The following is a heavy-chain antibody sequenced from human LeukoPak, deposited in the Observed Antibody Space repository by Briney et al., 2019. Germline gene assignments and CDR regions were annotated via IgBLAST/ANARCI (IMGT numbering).Heavy chain of an antibody. CDR2: IYGGRST. CDR1: GFPVRNNY. V-gene: IGHV3-66*01. J-gene: IGHJ3*02. Sequence: GGSLRLSCAASGFPVRNNYMHWVRQALGKGLEWVSVIYGGRSTNYADSVTGRFTISRDNSKNTLYLQMNSLTAADTALYYCARENPGDIEVAEAFDIWGHGTMVTVSS. CDR3: ARENPGDIEVAEAFDI. D-gene: IGHD6-19*01.